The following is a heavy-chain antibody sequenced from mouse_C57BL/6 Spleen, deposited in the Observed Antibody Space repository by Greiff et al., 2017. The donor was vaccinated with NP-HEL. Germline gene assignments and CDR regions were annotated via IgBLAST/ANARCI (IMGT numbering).Heavy chain of an antibody. J-gene: IGHJ1*03. V-gene: IGHV14-1*01. D-gene: IGHD1-1*01. CDR3: THYYGSSYGFDV. Sequence: EVQLQQSGAELVRPGASVKLSCTASGFNIKDYYMHWVKQRPEQGLEWIGRIDPEDGDTEYAPKFQGKATMTADTSSNTAYLQLSSLTSEDTAVYYCTHYYGSSYGFDVWGTGTTVTVSS. CDR1: GFNIKDYY. CDR2: IDPEDGDT.